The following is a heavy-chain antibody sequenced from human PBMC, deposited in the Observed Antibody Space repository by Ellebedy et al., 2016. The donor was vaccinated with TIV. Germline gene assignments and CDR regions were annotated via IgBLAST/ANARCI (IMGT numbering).Heavy chain of an antibody. J-gene: IGHJ5*02. CDR3: ARSRGSGGSPRFDP. Sequence: GESLKISCAASGFTFSDYYMSWVRQAPGKGLEWVSCLSSSSSDIYYSDSVRGRFTISRDNATNSLYLQMNSLGVEDTAVYYCARSRGSGGSPRFDPWGQGTLVIVSS. CDR2: LSSSSSDI. CDR1: GFTFSDYY. D-gene: IGHD2-15*01. V-gene: IGHV3-11*06.